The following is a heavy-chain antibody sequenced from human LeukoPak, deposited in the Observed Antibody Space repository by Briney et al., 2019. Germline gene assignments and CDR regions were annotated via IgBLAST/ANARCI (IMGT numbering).Heavy chain of an antibody. J-gene: IGHJ4*02. Sequence: GGSLRLSCAASGFTFSSYAMSWVRQAPGKGLEWVSAISGSGGSTYYADSVKGRFTISRDNSKNTLYLQMNSLRSEDTAVYYCAAEGGSYHPESYFDYWGQGTLVTVSS. CDR1: GFTFSSYA. CDR2: ISGSGGST. D-gene: IGHD1-26*01. CDR3: AAEGGSYHPESYFDY. V-gene: IGHV3-23*01.